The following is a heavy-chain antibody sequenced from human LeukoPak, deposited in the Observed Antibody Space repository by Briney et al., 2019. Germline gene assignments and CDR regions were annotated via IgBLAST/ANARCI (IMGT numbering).Heavy chain of an antibody. CDR1: GGSISSSSYY. CDR2: IYYSGST. J-gene: IGHJ6*02. Sequence: SETLSLTCTVSGGSISSSSYYWGWIRPPPGKGLEWIGSIYYSGSTYYNPSLKSRVTISVDTSKNQFSLKLSSVTAADTAVYYCARAVVFGSWGRYYYYGMDVWGQGTTVTVSS. V-gene: IGHV4-39*01. CDR3: ARAVVFGSWGRYYYYGMDV. D-gene: IGHD3-3*01.